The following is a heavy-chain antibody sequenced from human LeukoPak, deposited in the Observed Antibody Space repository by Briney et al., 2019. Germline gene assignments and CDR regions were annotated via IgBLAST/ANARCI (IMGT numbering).Heavy chain of an antibody. CDR2: ISYTGST. Sequence: SETLSLTCTVSGASINNYYWSWIQQPPGKALEWIGYISYTGSTNYSPSLKSRVTMSVDTSKNQFSLRLSSVTAADTAVYYCTTYLGFCTNGVCYDYFDYWGQGTLVTVSS. CDR3: TTYLGFCTNGVCYDYFDY. J-gene: IGHJ4*02. D-gene: IGHD2-8*01. V-gene: IGHV4-59*08. CDR1: GASINNYY.